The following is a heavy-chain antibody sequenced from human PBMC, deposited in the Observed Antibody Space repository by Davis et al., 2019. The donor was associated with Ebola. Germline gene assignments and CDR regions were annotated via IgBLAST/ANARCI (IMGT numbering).Heavy chain of an antibody. CDR1: GFTFSSYA. Sequence: GESLKISCAASGFTFSSYAMSWVRQAPGKGLEWVSAISGSGGSTYYADSVKGRFTISRDNSKNTLYLQMNSLRAEDTAVYYCARDPPGTGITGWFDPWGQGTLVTVSS. CDR2: ISGSGGST. CDR3: ARDPPGTGITGWFDP. V-gene: IGHV3-23*01. J-gene: IGHJ5*02. D-gene: IGHD1-7*01.